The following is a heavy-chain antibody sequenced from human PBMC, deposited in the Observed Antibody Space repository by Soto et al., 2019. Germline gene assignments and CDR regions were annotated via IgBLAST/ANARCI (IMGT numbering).Heavy chain of an antibody. J-gene: IGHJ4*02. CDR1: GGTFSSYT. V-gene: IGHV1-69*02. CDR3: ARGIYCSGGSCYPGDY. CDR2: IIPILGIA. D-gene: IGHD2-15*01. Sequence: QVQLVQSGAEVKKPGSSVKVSCKASGGTFSSYTISWVRQAPGQGLEWMGRIIPILGIANYAQKFQGRVTMTADKSTSTAYMELSSLRSEDTAVYYCARGIYCSGGSCYPGDYWGQGTLVTVSS.